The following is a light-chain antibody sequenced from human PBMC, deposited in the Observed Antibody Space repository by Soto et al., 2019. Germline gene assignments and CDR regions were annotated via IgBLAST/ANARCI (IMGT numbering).Light chain of an antibody. V-gene: IGKV3-20*01. CDR2: GAS. J-gene: IGKJ4*01. Sequence: EIVLTQSPGTLSLSPGERATLSCRASQSVSSSYLAWYQQKPGQAPRLLIYGASSRATGIPDRFSGSGSATDLTLTISRLEPEDFAVYYCQQYDSSPLTFGGGTKVEIK. CDR1: QSVSSSY. CDR3: QQYDSSPLT.